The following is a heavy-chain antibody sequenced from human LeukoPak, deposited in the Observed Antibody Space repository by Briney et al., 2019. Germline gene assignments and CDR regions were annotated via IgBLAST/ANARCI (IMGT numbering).Heavy chain of an antibody. Sequence: SETLSLTCTVSGGSISSSSYYWGWIRQPPGKGLEWIGSIYDSGSTNYNPSLKSRVTISVDTSKNQFSLKLSSVTAADTAVYYCATRGAAGYYNYWGQGTLVTVSS. D-gene: IGHD3-9*01. CDR3: ATRGAAGYYNY. CDR1: GGSISSSSYY. J-gene: IGHJ4*02. V-gene: IGHV4-39*07. CDR2: IYDSGST.